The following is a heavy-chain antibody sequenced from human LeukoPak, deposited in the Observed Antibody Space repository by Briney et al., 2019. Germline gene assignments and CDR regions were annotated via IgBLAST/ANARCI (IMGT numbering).Heavy chain of an antibody. CDR2: IFNSGST. CDR3: AGDYTSWSYRFYY. V-gene: IGHV4-59*01. CDR1: GDSLSSYS. Sequence: SETLSLTCSVSGDSLSSYSWSWIRQPPGKGLEWIGYIFNSGSTTYNPSLESRVTISQDTSKKQFSLRLRSVTAADTAVYYCAGDYTSWSYRFYYWGQGALVTVSS. J-gene: IGHJ4*02. D-gene: IGHD3-10*01.